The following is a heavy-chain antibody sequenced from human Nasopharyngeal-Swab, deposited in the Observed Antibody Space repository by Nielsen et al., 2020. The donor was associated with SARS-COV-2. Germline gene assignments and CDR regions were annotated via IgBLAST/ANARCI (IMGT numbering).Heavy chain of an antibody. Sequence: GESLKISFAASGFTFSSYWMSWVRQAPGKGLEWVANIKQDGSEKYYVDSVKGRFTISRDNAKNSLYLQMNSLRAEDTAVYYCARSITVDYWGQGTLVTVSS. J-gene: IGHJ4*02. D-gene: IGHD3-10*01. CDR2: IKQDGSEK. CDR1: GFTFSSYW. CDR3: ARSITVDY. V-gene: IGHV3-7*01.